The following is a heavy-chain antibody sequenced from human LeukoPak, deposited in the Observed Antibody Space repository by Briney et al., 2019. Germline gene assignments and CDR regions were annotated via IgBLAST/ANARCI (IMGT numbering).Heavy chain of an antibody. CDR2: MNPNSGNT. Sequence: ASVKVSCKASGYTFTSYDINWVRQATGQGLEWMGWMNPNSGNTGYAQKFQGRVTITRNTSISTAYMELSSLRSEDTAVYYCATATILWFGTKTRANWFDPWGQGTLVTVSS. CDR3: ATATILWFGTKTRANWFDP. CDR1: GYTFTSYD. D-gene: IGHD3-10*01. V-gene: IGHV1-8*01. J-gene: IGHJ5*02.